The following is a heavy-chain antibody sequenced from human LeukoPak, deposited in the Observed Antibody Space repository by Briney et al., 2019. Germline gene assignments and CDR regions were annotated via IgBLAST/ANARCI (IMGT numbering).Heavy chain of an antibody. J-gene: IGHJ4*02. CDR2: ISSSSSYI. D-gene: IGHD6-13*01. V-gene: IGHV3-21*01. CDR1: GFTFSSYS. CDR3: ATERPTAGIPFDY. Sequence: PGGSLRLSCAASGFTFSSYSMNWVRQAPGKGLEWVSSISSSSSYIYYADSVKGRFTISRDNAKNSLYLQMNSLRAEDTAVYYCATERPTAGIPFDYWGQGTLVTVSS.